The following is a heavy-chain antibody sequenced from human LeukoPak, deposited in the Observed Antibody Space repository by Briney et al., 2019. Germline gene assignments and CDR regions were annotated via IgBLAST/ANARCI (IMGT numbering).Heavy chain of an antibody. V-gene: IGHV4-38-2*02. CDR3: ARVGPTYSSNYYYYMDV. CDR1: GYSISSGYY. D-gene: IGHD6-19*01. Sequence: PSETLSLTCTVSGYSISSGYYWGWIRPPPGKGLEWVGSIYHSGGTYYNPSLKSRVTISVDTSKNQFSLKLSSVTAADTAVYYCARVGPTYSSNYYYYMDVWGKGTTVTVSS. J-gene: IGHJ6*03. CDR2: IYHSGGT.